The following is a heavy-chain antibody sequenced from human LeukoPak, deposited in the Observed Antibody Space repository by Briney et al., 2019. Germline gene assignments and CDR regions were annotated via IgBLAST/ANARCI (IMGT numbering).Heavy chain of an antibody. V-gene: IGHV1-69*04. CDR2: IIPILGIA. CDR1: GYTFTGYY. D-gene: IGHD2-15*01. J-gene: IGHJ6*02. Sequence: SVKVSCKASGYTFTGYYMHWVRQAPGQGLEWMGRIIPILGIANYAQKFQGRVTITADKSTSTAYMELSSLRSEDTAVYYCARDSDIVVVVAATVHYGMDVWGQGTTVTVSS. CDR3: ARDSDIVVVVAATVHYGMDV.